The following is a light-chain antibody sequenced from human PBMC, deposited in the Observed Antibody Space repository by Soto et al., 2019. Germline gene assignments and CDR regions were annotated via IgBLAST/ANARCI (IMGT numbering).Light chain of an antibody. CDR3: QQYASYWT. V-gene: IGKV1-5*01. Sequence: DIQRTQSPSTLSASVGDRVTITCRASQSISSWLAWYQQKPGKAPNVLIFDASSLESGVPSRFSGSGSGTEFTLTISSLKPDDFATYYCQQYASYWTFGQGTKVDIK. CDR1: QSISSW. J-gene: IGKJ1*01. CDR2: DAS.